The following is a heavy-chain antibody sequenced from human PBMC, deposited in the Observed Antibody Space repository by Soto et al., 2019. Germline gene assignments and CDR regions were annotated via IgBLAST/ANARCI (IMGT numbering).Heavy chain of an antibody. D-gene: IGHD3-10*01. V-gene: IGHV6-1*01. Sequence: SQTLSLTCAISGDSVSSYSAAWNWIRQSPSGGLEWLGRTYSRSSFFSDYAESVKSRIIINPDTSKNQFSLQLKSVTPEDTAVYYCVRDRYSSSGWFDPWGQGTPVTVSS. CDR2: TYSRSSFFS. CDR1: GDSVSSYSAA. J-gene: IGHJ5*02. CDR3: VRDRYSSSGWFDP.